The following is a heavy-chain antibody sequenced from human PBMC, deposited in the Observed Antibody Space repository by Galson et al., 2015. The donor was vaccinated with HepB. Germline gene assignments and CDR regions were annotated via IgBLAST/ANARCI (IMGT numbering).Heavy chain of an antibody. CDR1: GFTFSSYS. V-gene: IGHV3-48*02. CDR2: ISSSSSTI. D-gene: IGHD2-2*01. Sequence: SLRLSCAASGFTFSSYSMNWVRQAPGKGLEWVSYISSSSSTIYYADSVKGRFTISRDNAKNSLYLQMNSLRDEDTAVYYCARVAPYLNIVVVPAPNHYYYYGMDVWGQGTTVTVSS. J-gene: IGHJ6*02. CDR3: ARVAPYLNIVVVPAPNHYYYYGMDV.